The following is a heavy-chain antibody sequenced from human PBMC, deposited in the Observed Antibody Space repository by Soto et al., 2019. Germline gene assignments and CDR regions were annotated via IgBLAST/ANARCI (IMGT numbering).Heavy chain of an antibody. J-gene: IGHJ2*01. Sequence: QVQLQESGPGLVKPSQTLSLTCTVSGGSISSGGYYWSWIRQHPGKGLEWIGYIYYSGFTDYNPSLQSRVTIPIDPSKNQFSLKLSSVTAADTAVYYCARDLWTTYARRNWYFDLWGRGTLVTVSS. D-gene: IGHD2-2*01. CDR3: ARDLWTTYARRNWYFDL. CDR1: GGSISSGGYY. V-gene: IGHV4-31*03. CDR2: IYYSGFT.